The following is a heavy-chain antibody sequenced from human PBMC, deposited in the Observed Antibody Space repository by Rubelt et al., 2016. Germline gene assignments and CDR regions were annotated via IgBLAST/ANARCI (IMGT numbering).Heavy chain of an antibody. CDR1: GFTFSSYA. Sequence: QVQLVESGGGVVQPGRSLRLSCAASGFTFSSYAMHWVRQAPGKGLEWVAVISYDGSNKYYADSVKGRFTISRDNSKNTLYLQMNSLRAEDTAVYYWARSRDSSGWYSGLGYWGQGTLVTVSS. CDR3: ARSRDSSGWYSGLGY. CDR2: ISYDGSNK. J-gene: IGHJ4*02. V-gene: IGHV3-30*04. D-gene: IGHD6-19*01.